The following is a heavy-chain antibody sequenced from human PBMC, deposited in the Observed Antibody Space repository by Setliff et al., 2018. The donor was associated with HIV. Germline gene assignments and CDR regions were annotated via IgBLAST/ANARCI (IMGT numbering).Heavy chain of an antibody. Sequence: PGGSLRLSCAASGLTFSNYWMHWVRQAPGKGLEWVSSISSSSSSIYYADSVKGRFTISRDNAKNSLYLQMKSLRADDTAMYYCARDDGDYLFDYWGQGTVVTVSS. V-gene: IGHV3-21*01. CDR1: GLTFSNYW. J-gene: IGHJ4*02. D-gene: IGHD4-17*01. CDR2: ISSSSSSI. CDR3: ARDDGDYLFDY.